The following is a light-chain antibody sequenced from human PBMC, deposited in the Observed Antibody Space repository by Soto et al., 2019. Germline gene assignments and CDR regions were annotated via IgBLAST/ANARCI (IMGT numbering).Light chain of an antibody. CDR3: MQGTHWPRT. Sequence: DVVMTQTPLSLSVTPGQPASISCKSSQSLLHSDAQTYLNWFQQRPGQSPRRLIYKVSNRDSGVPDRFSGSGSGTDFTLKISRVEAEDVGVYYCMQGTHWPRTFGQGTKGDIK. V-gene: IGKV2-30*02. CDR2: KVS. CDR1: QSLLHSDAQTY. J-gene: IGKJ1*01.